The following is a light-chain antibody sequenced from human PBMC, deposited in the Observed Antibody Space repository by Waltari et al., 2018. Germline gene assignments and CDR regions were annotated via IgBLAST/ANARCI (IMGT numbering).Light chain of an antibody. Sequence: QSALTQPASVSGSPGQSITISCTGTNSDVGAYPYVPWYQQNPGKAPKLIIFDVSRRPSGVSYRFSGSKSGSTASLTISGLQAGDEADYYCSSYTTSATWVFGGGTRVAVL. CDR3: SSYTTSATWV. CDR1: NSDVGAYPY. J-gene: IGLJ3*02. CDR2: DVS. V-gene: IGLV2-14*03.